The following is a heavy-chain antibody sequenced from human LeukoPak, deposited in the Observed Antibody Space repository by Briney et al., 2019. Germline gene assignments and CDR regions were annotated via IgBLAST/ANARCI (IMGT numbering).Heavy chain of an antibody. Sequence: PSETLSLTCTVSGGSISSGGYYWSWIRQHPGKGLEWIGYIYYSGSTYYNPSLKSRVTISVDTSKNQFSLKLSSVTAADTAVYYCAGDYSNSLINFGYYYYGMDVWGQGTTVTVSS. J-gene: IGHJ6*02. V-gene: IGHV4-31*03. D-gene: IGHD4-4*01. CDR3: AGDYSNSLINFGYYYYGMDV. CDR1: GGSISSGGYY. CDR2: IYYSGST.